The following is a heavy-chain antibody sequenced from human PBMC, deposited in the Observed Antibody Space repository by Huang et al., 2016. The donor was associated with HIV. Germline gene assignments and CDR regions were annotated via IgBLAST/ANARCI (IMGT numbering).Heavy chain of an antibody. D-gene: IGHD3-3*01. CDR2: IRYDGNNY. Sequence: QVQLVESGGGVVQPGGSLRLSCIASGFTFGSFGMHWVRQVPGKGRELVAFIRYDGNNYYYADAVRGRFTISRDNSKDTLYLQMNRLRPDDSAVYYCAKDLTYTFGRHFDYWGRGTLVTVSS. CDR1: GFTFGSFG. V-gene: IGHV3-30*02. CDR3: AKDLTYTFGRHFDY. J-gene: IGHJ4*02.